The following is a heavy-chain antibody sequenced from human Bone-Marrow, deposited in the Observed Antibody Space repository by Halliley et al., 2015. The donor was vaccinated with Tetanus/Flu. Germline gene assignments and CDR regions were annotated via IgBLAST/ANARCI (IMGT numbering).Heavy chain of an antibody. D-gene: IGHD6-19*01. CDR3: AKDDGLSTSGWSPGS. CDR2: IWYEGSEK. V-gene: IGHV3-33*06. Sequence: AVIWYEGSEKYYADSVEGRFTISRDDFENILYLQMSSLRPEDTAVYYCAKDDGLSTSGWSPGSWGQGTLVTVSS. J-gene: IGHJ5*02.